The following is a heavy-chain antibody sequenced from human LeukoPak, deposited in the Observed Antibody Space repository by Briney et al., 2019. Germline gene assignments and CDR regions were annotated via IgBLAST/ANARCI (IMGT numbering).Heavy chain of an antibody. CDR2: IKTDGRST. Sequence: GGSLRLSCAASGFTFRSYWMHWVRQAPGKGLVWVSRIKTDGRSTSYADSVKGRFTVSRDNAKNTLYLQMNSLRVEDTAVDYCARDLEVTTTLDYWGQGTLVTVSS. D-gene: IGHD4-17*01. V-gene: IGHV3-74*01. CDR3: ARDLEVTTTLDY. J-gene: IGHJ4*02. CDR1: GFTFRSYW.